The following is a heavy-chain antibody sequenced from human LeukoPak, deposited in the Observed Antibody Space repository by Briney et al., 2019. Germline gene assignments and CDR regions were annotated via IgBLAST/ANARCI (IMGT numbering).Heavy chain of an antibody. D-gene: IGHD6-25*01. J-gene: IGHJ6*02. CDR3: AREQAGYYYYGMDV. V-gene: IGHV1-18*01. CDR1: GYTFTSYG. Sequence: ASVKVSCKASGYTFTSYGISWVRQAPGQGLEWMGWISAYNGNTNYAQKLQGRVTMTTDTSTSTAYMELRSLRSDDTAVYYCAREQAGYYYYGMDVWGQGTTVTVSS. CDR2: ISAYNGNT.